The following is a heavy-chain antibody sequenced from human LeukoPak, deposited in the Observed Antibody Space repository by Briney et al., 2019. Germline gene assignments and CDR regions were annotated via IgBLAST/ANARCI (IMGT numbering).Heavy chain of an antibody. V-gene: IGHV4-38-2*02. CDR1: GYSISSGYY. CDR2: IYHSGST. Sequence: SETLSLTCTVSGYSISSGYYWGWIRQPPGKGLEWIGSIYHSGSTYYNPSLKSRVTISVDTSKNQFSLKLSSVTAADTAVYYCARKTTYYYGSGTSGFFDYWGQGTLVTVSS. J-gene: IGHJ4*02. CDR3: ARKTTYYYGSGTSGFFDY. D-gene: IGHD3-10*01.